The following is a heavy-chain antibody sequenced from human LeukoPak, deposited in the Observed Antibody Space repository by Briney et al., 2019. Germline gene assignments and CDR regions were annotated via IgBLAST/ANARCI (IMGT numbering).Heavy chain of an antibody. J-gene: IGHJ5*02. Sequence: GASVKVSCKASGYTFTSYDINWVRQATGQGLEWMGWMNPNSGNTGYAQKFQGRVTMTTDTSTSTAYMELRSLRSDDTAVYYCARDLHMVRGERWFDPWGQGTLVTVSS. CDR1: GYTFTSYD. CDR3: ARDLHMVRGERWFDP. D-gene: IGHD3-10*01. V-gene: IGHV1-8*01. CDR2: MNPNSGNT.